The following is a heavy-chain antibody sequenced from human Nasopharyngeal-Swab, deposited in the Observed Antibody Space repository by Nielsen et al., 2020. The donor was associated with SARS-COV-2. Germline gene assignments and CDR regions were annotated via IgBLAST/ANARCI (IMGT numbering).Heavy chain of an antibody. CDR1: GFTFTSSA. D-gene: IGHD3-3*01. J-gene: IGHJ4*02. Sequence: SVKVSCKASGFTFTSSAVQWVRQARGQRLEWIGWIVVGSGNTNYAQKFQERVTITRDMSTSTAYMELSRLRSEDTAVYYCAADRRYDFWSGYPAFDYWGQGTLVTVSS. CDR2: IVVGSGNT. V-gene: IGHV1-58*01. CDR3: AADRRYDFWSGYPAFDY.